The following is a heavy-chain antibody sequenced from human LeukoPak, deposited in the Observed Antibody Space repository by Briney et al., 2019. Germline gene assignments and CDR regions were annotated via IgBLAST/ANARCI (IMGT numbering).Heavy chain of an antibody. CDR1: GYSFTNYR. D-gene: IGHD1-1*01. J-gene: IGHJ6*02. V-gene: IGHV5-51*01. CDR3: ARAKLERREDYGMDV. Sequence: GEPLKTSCKGSGYSFTNYRIGWVRPLPGKLLEWMGIIYPGDPDTKYSPSFQGQVTISAYKSISTAYLQWSSLKASDTAMYYCARAKLERREDYGMDVWGQGTTVTVSS. CDR2: IYPGDPDT.